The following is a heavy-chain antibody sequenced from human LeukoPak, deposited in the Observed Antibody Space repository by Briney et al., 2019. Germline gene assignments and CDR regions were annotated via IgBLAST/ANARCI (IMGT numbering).Heavy chain of an antibody. J-gene: IGHJ4*02. D-gene: IGHD3-22*01. CDR3: AKADDYYDSSGFDY. CDR2: ISGSGGST. V-gene: IGHV3-23*01. CDR1: GFTFSSYA. Sequence: GGSLRLSCAASGFTFSSYAMSWVRQAPGKGLEWVSAISGSGGSTYYADSVKGRFTISRDNSKNTLYLQMNSLRAEDTVVYYCAKADDYYDSSGFDYWGQGTLVTVSS.